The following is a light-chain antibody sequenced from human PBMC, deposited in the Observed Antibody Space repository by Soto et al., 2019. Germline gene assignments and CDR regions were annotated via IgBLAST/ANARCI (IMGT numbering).Light chain of an antibody. CDR2: GAS. Sequence: EIVLTQSPGTLSLSPGERATLSCRASQSVSSSYLAWYQQKPGQAPRLLIYGASSRVTGIPDRFSGSGSGTDFTLTISRLEPEDFAVYYYQQYGSSPIFPFGPGTKVDI. CDR1: QSVSSSY. J-gene: IGKJ3*01. V-gene: IGKV3-20*01. CDR3: QQYGSSPIFP.